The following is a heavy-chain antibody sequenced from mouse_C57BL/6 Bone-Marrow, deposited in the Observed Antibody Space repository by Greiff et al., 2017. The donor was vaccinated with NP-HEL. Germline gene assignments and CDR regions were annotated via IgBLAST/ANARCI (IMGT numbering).Heavy chain of an antibody. D-gene: IGHD4-1*01. CDR2: INPYNGGT. CDR3: AREKNWDDFDY. Sequence: EVKLQESGPVLVKPGASVKMSCKASGYTFTDYYMNWVKQSHGKSLEWIGVINPYNGGTSYNQKFKGKATLTVDKSSSTAYMELNSLTSEDSAVYYCAREKNWDDFDYWGQGTTLTVSS. J-gene: IGHJ2*01. CDR1: GYTFTDYY. V-gene: IGHV1-19*01.